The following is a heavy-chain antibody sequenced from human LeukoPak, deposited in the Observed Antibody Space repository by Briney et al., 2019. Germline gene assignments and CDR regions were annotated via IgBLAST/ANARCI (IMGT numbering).Heavy chain of an antibody. CDR3: AKANWVSNADAVW. V-gene: IGHV3-23*01. D-gene: IGHD1-1*01. J-gene: IGHJ4*02. CDR2: IGNTET. Sequence: GGSLRLSCATSGFPFETNAMSWVRQAPGKGLEWVATIGNTETFYADSVTGRFTLSRDDSRNTVYLQLNNLRVEDTAIYYCAKANWVSNADAVWWGQGTQVTVSS. CDR1: GFPFETNA.